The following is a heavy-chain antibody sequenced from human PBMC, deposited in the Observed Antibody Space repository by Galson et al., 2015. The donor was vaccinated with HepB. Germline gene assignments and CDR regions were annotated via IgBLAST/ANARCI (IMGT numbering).Heavy chain of an antibody. CDR2: IFPADSDT. CDR3: ASSLATTLYFDY. CDR1: ASNFANYW. J-gene: IGHJ4*02. D-gene: IGHD1-1*01. Sequence: QSGAEVKKPGESLKISCKGSASNFANYWIGWVRQMPGKGLEWMGIIFPADSDTRYSPSFRGQVTISADKSINTAYLQWSRLKASDTAIYYCASSLATTLYFDYWGQGTLVTVSS. V-gene: IGHV5-51*01.